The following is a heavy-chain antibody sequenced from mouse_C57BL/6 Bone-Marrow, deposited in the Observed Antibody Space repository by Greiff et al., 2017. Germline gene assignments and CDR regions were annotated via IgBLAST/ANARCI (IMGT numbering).Heavy chain of an antibody. V-gene: IGHV1-69*01. D-gene: IGHD2-12*01. CDR3: EREGAYYRSYFDY. J-gene: IGHJ2*01. CDR1: GYTFTSYW. Sequence: QVQLQQPGAELVMPGASVKLSCKASGYTFTSYWMHWVKQRPGQGLEWIGEIDPSDSYTNYNQKFKGKSTLTVDKSSSTAYMQLSSLTSEDSAVYYCEREGAYYRSYFDYWGQGTTLTVSS. CDR2: IDPSDSYT.